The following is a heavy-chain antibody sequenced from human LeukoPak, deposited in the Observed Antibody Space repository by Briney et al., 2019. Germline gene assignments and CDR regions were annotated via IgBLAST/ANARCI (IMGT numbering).Heavy chain of an antibody. D-gene: IGHD2-21*02. Sequence: PGGSLRLSCAASGFTFRSYWMHWVRQAPGKGLVWVSRINSDGSSTSYADSVKGRFTISRDNAKNTLYLQMNSLRAEDTAVYYCARDGDGDYVDYWGQGTLVTVSS. CDR2: INSDGSST. CDR3: ARDGDGDYVDY. J-gene: IGHJ4*02. V-gene: IGHV3-74*01. CDR1: GFTFRSYW.